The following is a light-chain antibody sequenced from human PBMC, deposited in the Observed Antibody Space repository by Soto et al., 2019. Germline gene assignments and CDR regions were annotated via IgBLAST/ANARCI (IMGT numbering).Light chain of an antibody. CDR1: QTISSW. V-gene: IGKV1-5*03. J-gene: IGKJ1*01. CDR3: QHYNSYSEA. Sequence: SSLFASVVDRVTIICRASQTISSWLAWYQQKPGKAPKLLIYTASTLKSGVPSRFSGSGSGTEFTLTISSLQPDDFATYYCQHYNSYSEAFGQGTKVDIK. CDR2: TAS.